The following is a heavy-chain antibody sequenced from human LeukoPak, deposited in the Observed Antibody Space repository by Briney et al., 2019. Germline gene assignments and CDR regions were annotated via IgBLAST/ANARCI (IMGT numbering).Heavy chain of an antibody. V-gene: IGHV4-59*01. J-gene: IGHJ4*02. CDR2: IYYSGST. Sequence: SETLSLTCTVSGGSISSYYWSWIRQPPGKGLEWIGYIYYSGSTNYNPSLKSRVTISVDTSKNQFSLKLSSVTAADTAVYYCARGYGSGRLDYWGQGTLVTVSS. D-gene: IGHD3-10*01. CDR1: GGSISSYY. CDR3: ARGYGSGRLDY.